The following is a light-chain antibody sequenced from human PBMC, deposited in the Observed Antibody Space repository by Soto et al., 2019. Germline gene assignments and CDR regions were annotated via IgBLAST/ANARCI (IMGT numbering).Light chain of an antibody. CDR2: DVS. CDR1: STDIGRYNY. V-gene: IGLV2-14*03. J-gene: IGLJ1*01. Sequence: QSALTQPASVSGSPGQSITISCSGTSTDIGRYNYVSWYQQYPGKAPKLMIYDVSNRPSGVSNRFSGSKSGNTASLTISGLQAEDEADYYCSSHSSSNTPYVFGTETKVTVL. CDR3: SSHSSSNTPYV.